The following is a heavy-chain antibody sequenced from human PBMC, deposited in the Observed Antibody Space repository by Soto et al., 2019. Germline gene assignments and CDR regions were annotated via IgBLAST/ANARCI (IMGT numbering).Heavy chain of an antibody. D-gene: IGHD6-13*01. CDR1: GFTFSSYS. V-gene: IGHV3-21*01. Sequence: GGSLRLSCAASGFTFSSYSMNWVRQAPGKGLEWVSSISSSSSYIYYADSVKGRFTISRDNAKNSLYLQMNSLRAEDTAVYYCARDLSLRSSEQLSKEEYYFDYWGQGTLVTVSS. J-gene: IGHJ4*02. CDR3: ARDLSLRSSEQLSKEEYYFDY. CDR2: ISSSSSYI.